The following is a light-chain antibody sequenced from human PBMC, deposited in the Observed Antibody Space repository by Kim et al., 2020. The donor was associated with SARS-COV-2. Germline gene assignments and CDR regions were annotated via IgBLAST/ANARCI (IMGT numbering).Light chain of an antibody. V-gene: IGKV3-11*01. CDR1: RGVSSY. CDR3: RKRSNWIT. CDR2: EAS. Sequence: SLSPGKRATRSGRASRGVSSYLACNQQKPGQAPRLLIKEASNRATGIPARFRGSGSGTDFTLTISSLEPEDFAVYYCRKRSNWITFGQGTRLEIK. J-gene: IGKJ5*01.